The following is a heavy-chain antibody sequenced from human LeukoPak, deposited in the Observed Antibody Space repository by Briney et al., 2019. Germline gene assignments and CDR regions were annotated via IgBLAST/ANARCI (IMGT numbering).Heavy chain of an antibody. V-gene: IGHV4-59*01. CDR2: IYYSGST. D-gene: IGHD6-19*01. CDR3: AREWMVPDWFDP. Sequence: SETLSLTCTVSGGSISSYYWSWIRQPPGKGLEWIGYIYYSGSTNYNPSLKSRVTISVDTSKNQFSLKLSSVTAADTAVYYCAREWMVPDWFDPWGQRTLVTVSS. J-gene: IGHJ5*02. CDR1: GGSISSYY.